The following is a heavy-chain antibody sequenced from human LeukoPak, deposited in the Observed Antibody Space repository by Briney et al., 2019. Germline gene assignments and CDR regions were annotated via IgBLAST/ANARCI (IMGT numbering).Heavy chain of an antibody. CDR2: IKSQTDGGTT. CDR3: ASEIIFGSFDY. CDR1: GFTFSNAW. J-gene: IGHJ4*02. V-gene: IGHV3-15*01. Sequence: GGSLRLSCAASGFTFSNAWMSWVRQAPGKGLEWVGRIKSQTDGGTTDYAAPVKGRFTISRDDSKKTLYLQMNSLRAEDTAVYYCASEIIFGSFDYWGQGTLVTVSS. D-gene: IGHD3-3*01.